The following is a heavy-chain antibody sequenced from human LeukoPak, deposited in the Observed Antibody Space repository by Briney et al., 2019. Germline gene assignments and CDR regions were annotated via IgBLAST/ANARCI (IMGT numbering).Heavy chain of an antibody. CDR2: ISGNSVTI. J-gene: IGHJ4*02. CDR1: GSTFSTYP. CDR3: AKDRQRVRGVIITFDY. Sequence: GGSLRLSCTASGSTFSTYPMTWVRQAPGQGLEWVSAISGNSVTIYYADSVKGRFTISRDNSKNTLYLQMNSLRAEDTAVYYCAKDRQRVRGVIITFDYWGQGTLVTVSS. D-gene: IGHD3-10*01. V-gene: IGHV3-23*01.